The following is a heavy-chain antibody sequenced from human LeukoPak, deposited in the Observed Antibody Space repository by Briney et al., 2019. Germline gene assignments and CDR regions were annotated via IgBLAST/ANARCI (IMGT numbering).Heavy chain of an antibody. J-gene: IGHJ4*02. D-gene: IGHD3-22*01. CDR1: GFTFNQYT. Sequence: GGSLSLSCAASGFTFNQYTMNWVXXXXXXXXXXXXGIYGSGGVTFYADSVRGRFTISRDNSRNTLYLQMNSLRAEDTAVYYCAKDKVPDSRWEIDYWGQGTLVTVSS. CDR2: IYGSGGVT. CDR3: AKDKVPDSRWEIDY. V-gene: IGHV3-23*01.